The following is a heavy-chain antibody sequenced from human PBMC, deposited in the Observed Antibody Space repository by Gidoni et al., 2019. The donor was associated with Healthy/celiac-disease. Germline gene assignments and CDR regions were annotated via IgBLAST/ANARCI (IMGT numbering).Heavy chain of an antibody. CDR1: GGSFSVYY. D-gene: IGHD4-4*01. CDR3: ARGHAYYSNYDY. V-gene: IGHV4-34*01. J-gene: IGHJ4*02. CDR2: INHSGST. Sequence: QVHLHQLCAGLLKPSETLSLTCAVYGGSFSVYYWSWIRQPPGKGLEWIGEINHSGSTNYHPSLKSRVTISVDTSKNQFSLKLSSVTAADTAVYYCARGHAYYSNYDYWGQGTLVTVSS.